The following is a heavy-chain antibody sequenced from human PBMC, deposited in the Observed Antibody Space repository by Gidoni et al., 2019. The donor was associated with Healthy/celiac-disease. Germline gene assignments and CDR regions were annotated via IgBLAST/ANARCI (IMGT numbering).Heavy chain of an antibody. J-gene: IGHJ5*02. D-gene: IGHD2-8*01. V-gene: IGHV4-59*08. CDR3: ASSLYAIGWFDP. Sequence: QVQLQESGPGLVKPSETLSLTCTVSGGSISSYYWRWIRQPPGKGLEWIGYIYYSGSTNYNPSLKSRVTISVDTSKNQISLKLSSVTAADTAVYYCASSLYAIGWFDPWGQGTLVTVSS. CDR1: GGSISSYY. CDR2: IYYSGST.